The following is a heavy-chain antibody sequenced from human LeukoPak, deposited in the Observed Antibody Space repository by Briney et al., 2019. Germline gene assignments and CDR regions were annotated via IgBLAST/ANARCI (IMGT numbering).Heavy chain of an antibody. CDR2: IDPSDSYT. Sequence: GESLKISCKGSGYSFTSYWISWVRQMPRKGLEWMGRIDPSDSYTNYSPSFQGHVTISADKSISTAYLQWSSLKASDTAMYYCAGYCSGGSCYAAHDYWGQGTLVTVSS. J-gene: IGHJ4*02. CDR3: AGYCSGGSCYAAHDY. V-gene: IGHV5-10-1*01. D-gene: IGHD2-15*01. CDR1: GYSFTSYW.